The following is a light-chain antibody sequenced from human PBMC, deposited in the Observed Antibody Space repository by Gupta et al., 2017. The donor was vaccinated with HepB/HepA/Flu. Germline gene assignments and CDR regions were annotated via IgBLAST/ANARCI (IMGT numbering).Light chain of an antibody. CDR2: RAS. V-gene: IGKV1-5*03. CDR3: QQYNYYPWT. Sequence: DIQMTQSPSTLSASVGDRVSITCRTSQTIIISLAWYQQKPGNVPKLLISRASGLRSGVPSRFSGSGSGTESTLTISSLQPDEIATYYCQQYNYYPWTFGQGTKVEIK. J-gene: IGKJ1*01. CDR1: QTIIIS.